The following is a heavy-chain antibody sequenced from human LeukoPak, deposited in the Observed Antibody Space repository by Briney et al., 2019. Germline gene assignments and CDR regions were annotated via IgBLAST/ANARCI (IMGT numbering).Heavy chain of an antibody. Sequence: GGSLRLSCAASGFTFSSCGMHWVRQAPGKGLEWVAFVRYDGSNKYYADSVKGRFTISRDNSKNTLHLQMDSLRAEDTAVYYCAKFPSTYSPSFDYWGQGTLVTVSS. CDR1: GFTFSSCG. CDR2: VRYDGSNK. D-gene: IGHD3-16*01. V-gene: IGHV3-30*02. CDR3: AKFPSTYSPSFDY. J-gene: IGHJ4*02.